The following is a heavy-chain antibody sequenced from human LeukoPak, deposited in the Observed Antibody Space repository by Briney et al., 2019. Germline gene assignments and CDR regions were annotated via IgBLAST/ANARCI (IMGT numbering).Heavy chain of an antibody. Sequence: ASVKVSCKASGGTFSSYAISWVRQAPGQGLEWMGIINPSGGSTSYAQKFQGRVTLTRDTSTSTVYMELSSLTSEDTAVYYCATSETWYSSSWYNWFDPWGPGTLVTVSS. J-gene: IGHJ5*02. CDR2: INPSGGST. CDR1: GGTFSSYA. CDR3: ATSETWYSSSWYNWFDP. V-gene: IGHV1-46*01. D-gene: IGHD6-13*01.